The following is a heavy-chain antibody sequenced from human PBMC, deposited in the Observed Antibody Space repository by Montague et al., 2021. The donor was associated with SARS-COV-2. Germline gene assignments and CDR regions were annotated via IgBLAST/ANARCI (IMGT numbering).Heavy chain of an antibody. CDR3: ARAVSVRRAVNWFDP. D-gene: IGHD3-10*01. Sequence: SETLSLTCTVSGGSMSDHYWAWIRQPPGKGLEWLAYIYYSGGINSNASPKSRVSMSVDTSKNQFSLKLTSVTAADTAVYYCARAVSVRRAVNWFDPWGQGTPVTVSS. J-gene: IGHJ5*02. V-gene: IGHV4-59*11. CDR2: IYYSGGI. CDR1: GGSMSDHY.